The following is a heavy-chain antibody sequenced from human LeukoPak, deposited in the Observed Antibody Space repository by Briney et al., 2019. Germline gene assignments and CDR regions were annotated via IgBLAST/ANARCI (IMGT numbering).Heavy chain of an antibody. CDR2: IKQDGSEK. Sequence: ETLSLTCNVSGGSISSTNYYWGWIRQAPGKGLEWVANIKQDGSEKNYVDSVKGRFTISRDNAKNSLYLQMNSLRAEDTAVYYCASEGDIGYGYLYWGQGTLVTVSS. J-gene: IGHJ4*02. D-gene: IGHD5-18*01. CDR1: GGSISSTNYY. CDR3: ASEGDIGYGYLY. V-gene: IGHV3-7*01.